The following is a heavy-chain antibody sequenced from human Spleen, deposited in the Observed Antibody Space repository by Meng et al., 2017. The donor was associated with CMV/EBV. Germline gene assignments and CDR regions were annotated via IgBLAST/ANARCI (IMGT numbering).Heavy chain of an antibody. Sequence: SGDSVNNNNYYWGWIRQPPGKGLEWIGTIDYSGTTDYNPSLTGRVTISKDTSKNHFSLKLTSLTAADTAVYYCARLHNYDIKIDDWGQGTLVTVSS. CDR1: GDSVNNNNYY. CDR2: IDYSGTT. CDR3: ARLHNYDIKIDD. J-gene: IGHJ4*02. D-gene: IGHD3-16*01. V-gene: IGHV4-39*02.